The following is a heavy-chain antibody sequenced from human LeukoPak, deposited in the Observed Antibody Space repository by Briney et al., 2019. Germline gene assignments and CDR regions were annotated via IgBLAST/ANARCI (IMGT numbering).Heavy chain of an antibody. J-gene: IGHJ4*02. CDR3: ARHVRDSGRGGNYFDY. V-gene: IGHV4-39*01. Sequence: PSETLSLTCTVSGGSISSSSYYWGWIRQPPGKGLAWIGSIYYSGSIYYNPSLKSRVAISVDTSKNQFSLKLSSVTAADTAVYFCARHVRDSGRGGNYFDYWGQGTLVTVSS. D-gene: IGHD1-26*01. CDR1: GGSISSSSYY. CDR2: IYYSGSI.